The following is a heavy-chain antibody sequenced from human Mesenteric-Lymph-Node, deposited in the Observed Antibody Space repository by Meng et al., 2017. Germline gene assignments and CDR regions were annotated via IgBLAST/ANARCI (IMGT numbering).Heavy chain of an antibody. D-gene: IGHD3-10*01. CDR3: ASWFGDSNC. CDR1: GFTFDDYA. V-gene: IGHV3-43D*03. Sequence: GESLKISCAASGFTFDDYAMHWVRQAPGKGLEWVSLISWDGGSTYYADSVKGRFTISRDNSKNSLYLQMNSLRVEDTAVYYCASWFGDSNCWGQGTLVTVSS. CDR2: ISWDGGST. J-gene: IGHJ4*02.